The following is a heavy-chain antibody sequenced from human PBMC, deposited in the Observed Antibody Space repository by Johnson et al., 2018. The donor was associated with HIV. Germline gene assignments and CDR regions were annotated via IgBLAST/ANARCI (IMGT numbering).Heavy chain of an antibody. CDR2: IYSGGST. Sequence: VQLVESGGGLVQPEGSLRLSCAASGFTFSSYALSWVRQAPGKGLEWVSVIYSGGSTYYADSVKGRFTISRDNSKNTLYLQMNSLRAEDTAVYYCARDLSEGELGHAFDIWGQGTMVTVSS. J-gene: IGHJ3*02. D-gene: IGHD1-26*01. V-gene: IGHV3-66*01. CDR3: ARDLSEGELGHAFDI. CDR1: GFTFSSYA.